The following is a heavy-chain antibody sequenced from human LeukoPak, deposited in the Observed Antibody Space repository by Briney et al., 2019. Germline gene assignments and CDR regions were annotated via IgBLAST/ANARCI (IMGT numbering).Heavy chain of an antibody. Sequence: SETLSLTCTVSGGSISSSSYYWGWIRQPPGKGLEWIGSIYYSGSTYYNPSLKSRVTISVDTSKNQFSLKLSSASAADTAVYYCARHDMTTVTEYGMDVWGQGTTVTVSS. CDR2: IYYSGST. CDR1: GGSISSSSYY. D-gene: IGHD4-11*01. V-gene: IGHV4-39*01. CDR3: ARHDMTTVTEYGMDV. J-gene: IGHJ6*01.